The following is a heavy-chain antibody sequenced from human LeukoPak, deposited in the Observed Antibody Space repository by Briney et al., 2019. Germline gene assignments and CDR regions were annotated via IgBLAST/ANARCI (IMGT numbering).Heavy chain of an antibody. Sequence: SETLSLTCTVSGGSISSSSYYWGWIRQPPGKGLEWIGSIYYSGSTYYNPSLKSRVTISVDTSKNQFSLKLSSVTAADTAVYYCARDPSHDFWSGTFEFDYWGQGTLVAVSS. V-gene: IGHV4-39*02. J-gene: IGHJ4*02. CDR2: IYYSGST. CDR1: GGSISSSSYY. D-gene: IGHD3-3*01. CDR3: ARDPSHDFWSGTFEFDY.